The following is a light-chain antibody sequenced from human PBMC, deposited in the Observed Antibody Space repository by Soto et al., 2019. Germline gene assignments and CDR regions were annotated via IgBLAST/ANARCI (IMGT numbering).Light chain of an antibody. J-gene: IGKJ4*01. CDR3: QQYGGSPLVT. Sequence: EVVLTQSPGTLSLSPGDRATLSCRASQSVANNYLAWYQQKPGQTPRLLLYGASNRATGITDRFSGSGSGTDFTLTISRLEPDDFAVYYCQQYGGSPLVTFGGGTKVEI. V-gene: IGKV3-20*01. CDR1: QSVANNY. CDR2: GAS.